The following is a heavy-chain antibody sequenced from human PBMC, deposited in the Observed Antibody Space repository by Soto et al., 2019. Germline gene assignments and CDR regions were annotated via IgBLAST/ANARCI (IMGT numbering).Heavy chain of an antibody. CDR3: ARRRWDAFDI. CDR1: GFTFSDYY. J-gene: IGHJ3*02. V-gene: IGHV3-11*05. Sequence: QVQRVESGGGLVKPGGSLRVSCAASGFTFSDYYMSWIRQAPGKGLEWVSYISSSPTYTDYADSVKGRFTISRDNAKNSLYLQMNSLRAEDTAVYYCARRRWDAFDIWGQGTMVTVSS. D-gene: IGHD6-13*01. CDR2: ISSSPTYT.